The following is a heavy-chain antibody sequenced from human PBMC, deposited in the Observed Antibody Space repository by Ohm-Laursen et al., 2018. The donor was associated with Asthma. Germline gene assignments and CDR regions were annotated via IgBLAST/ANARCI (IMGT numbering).Heavy chain of an antibody. J-gene: IGHJ6*02. CDR2: IIPIFGTA. D-gene: IGHD6-25*01. CDR3: ATYRSGWSNFYGMDV. V-gene: IGHV1-69*13. CDR1: GGTFSSYA. Sequence: GASVKVSCKASGGTFSSYAISWVRQAPGQGLEWMGGIIPIFGTANYAQKFQGRVTITADESTSTAYMELSSLRSDDTAVYYCATYRSGWSNFYGMDVWGQGTTVTVSS.